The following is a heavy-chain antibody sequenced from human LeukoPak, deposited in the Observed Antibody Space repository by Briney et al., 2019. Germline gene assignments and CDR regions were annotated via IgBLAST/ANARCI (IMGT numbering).Heavy chain of an antibody. CDR2: IGTAGDT. Sequence: PGGSLRLSCAASGFTFSSYDMHWVRQATGKGLEWVSAIGTAGDTYYPGSVKGRFTTSRENAKNSLYLQMNSLRAGDTAVYYCARGQYYYDSSGYSLFDYWGQGTLVTVSS. CDR1: GFTFSSYD. J-gene: IGHJ4*02. V-gene: IGHV3-13*01. D-gene: IGHD3-22*01. CDR3: ARGQYYYDSSGYSLFDY.